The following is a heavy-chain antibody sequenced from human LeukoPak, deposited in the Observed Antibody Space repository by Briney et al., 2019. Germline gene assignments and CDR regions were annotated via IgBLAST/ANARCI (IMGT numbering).Heavy chain of an antibody. CDR2: VSISSGTI. CDR3: ARAMSTFGGVRNYFDS. CDR1: GFTFSGHN. V-gene: IGHV3-48*04. D-gene: IGHD3-16*01. J-gene: IGHJ4*02. Sequence: GGSLRLSCAASGFTFSGHNMNWVRQAPGRGLEWISFVSISSGTIYYTDSVNGRFRISRDNAKSSLDLEMNSLRAEDTAVYYCARAMSTFGGVRNYFDSWGQGTLVTVSS.